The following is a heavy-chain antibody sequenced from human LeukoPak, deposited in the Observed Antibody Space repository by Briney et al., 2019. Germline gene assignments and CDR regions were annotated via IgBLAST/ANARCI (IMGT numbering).Heavy chain of an antibody. Sequence: PSETLSLTCAVYGGSFSGYYWSWIRQPPGKGLGWIGEINHSGSTNYNPSLKSRVTISVDTSKNQFSLKLSSVTAADTAVYYCARRRAGSGWYRINWFDPWGQGTLVTVSS. D-gene: IGHD6-19*01. J-gene: IGHJ5*02. CDR2: INHSGST. CDR1: GGSFSGYY. CDR3: ARRRAGSGWYRINWFDP. V-gene: IGHV4-34*01.